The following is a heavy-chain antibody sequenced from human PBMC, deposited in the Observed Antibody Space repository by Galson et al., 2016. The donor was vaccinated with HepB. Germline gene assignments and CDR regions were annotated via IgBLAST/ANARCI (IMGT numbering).Heavy chain of an antibody. D-gene: IGHD3-10*01. J-gene: IGHJ4*02. Sequence: SLRLSCAASGFTFSSYGMRWVRQAPGKGLEWVAVISYDGSNKYYADSVKGRFTISRDNSKNTLYLQMNSLRAEDTAVYYCAKELLWFGELSLDYWGQGTLVTVSS. CDR2: ISYDGSNK. CDR3: AKELLWFGELSLDY. CDR1: GFTFSSYG. V-gene: IGHV3-30*18.